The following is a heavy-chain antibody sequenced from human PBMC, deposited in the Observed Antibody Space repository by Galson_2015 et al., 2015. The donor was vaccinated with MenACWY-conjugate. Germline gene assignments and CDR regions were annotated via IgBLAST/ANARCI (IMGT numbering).Heavy chain of an antibody. Sequence: SETLSLTCAVSGGSISSSNWWSWVRQPPGKGLEWIGEIYHSGSTNYNPSLKSRVTISVDKSKNQFSLKLSSVTAADTAVYYCARAYDSSGYYGGFLDYWGQGTLVTVSS. CDR2: IYHSGST. CDR3: ARAYDSSGYYGGFLDY. CDR1: GGSISSSNW. V-gene: IGHV4-4*02. J-gene: IGHJ4*02. D-gene: IGHD3-22*01.